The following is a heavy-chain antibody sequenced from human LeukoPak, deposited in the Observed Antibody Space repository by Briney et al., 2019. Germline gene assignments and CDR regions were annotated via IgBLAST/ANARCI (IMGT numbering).Heavy chain of an antibody. J-gene: IGHJ4*02. CDR1: GYTFNSHG. Sequence: GASVKVSCKASGYTFNSHGISWIRQAPGQGPEWMGWISGDYGYTKYAQKFQGRVTMTTDTSTDTSYMELRSLRSDDTAVYYWARNKTAGGGGFDYWGQGTLITVSS. CDR2: ISGDYGYT. CDR3: ARNKTAGGGGFDY. D-gene: IGHD3-16*01. V-gene: IGHV1-18*04.